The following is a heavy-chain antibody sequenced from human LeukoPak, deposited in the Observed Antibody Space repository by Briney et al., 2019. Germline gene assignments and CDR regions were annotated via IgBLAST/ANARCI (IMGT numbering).Heavy chain of an antibody. V-gene: IGHV1-69*13. CDR3: AREAAEPYCSGGSCWMDDY. J-gene: IGHJ4*02. CDR1: GGTFSSYA. D-gene: IGHD2-15*01. CDR2: IIPIFGTA. Sequence: SVKVSCKASGGTFSSYAISWVRQAPGQGLEWMGGIIPIFGTANYAQKFQGRVTITADESTSTAYMELSSLRSEDTAVYYCAREAAEPYCSGGSCWMDDYWGQGTLVTVSS.